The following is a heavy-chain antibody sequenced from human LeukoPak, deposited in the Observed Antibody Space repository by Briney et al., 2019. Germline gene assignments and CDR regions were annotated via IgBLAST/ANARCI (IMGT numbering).Heavy chain of an antibody. CDR3: ARDEYRNAY. D-gene: IGHD5-18*01. Sequence: SGGSLRLSCAASGFTFSSYWIHWVRQVPGKGLVWVPRIDYDGSITNYADSVKGRFTISRDNAKNSLYLQMNSLRAEDTAVYYCARDEYRNAYWGQGTLVTVSS. CDR1: GFTFSSYW. V-gene: IGHV3-74*01. J-gene: IGHJ4*02. CDR2: IDYDGSIT.